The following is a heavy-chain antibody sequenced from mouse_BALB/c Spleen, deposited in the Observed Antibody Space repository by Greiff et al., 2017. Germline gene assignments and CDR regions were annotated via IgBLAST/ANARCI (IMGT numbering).Heavy chain of an antibody. CDR1: GFSLTSYG. CDR3: ASPYGNYAVFAY. CDR2: IWSGGST. D-gene: IGHD2-1*01. J-gene: IGHJ3*01. Sequence: QVQLKQSGPGLVQPSQSLSITCTVSGFSLTSYGVHWVRQSPGKGLEWLGVIWSGGSTDYNAAFISRLSISKDNSKSQVFFKMNSLQANDTAIYYCASPYGNYAVFAYWGQGTLVTVSA. V-gene: IGHV2-2*02.